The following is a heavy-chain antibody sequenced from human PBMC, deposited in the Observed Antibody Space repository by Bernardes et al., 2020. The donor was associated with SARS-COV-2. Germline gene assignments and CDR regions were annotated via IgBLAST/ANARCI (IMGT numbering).Heavy chain of an antibody. V-gene: IGHV3-74*01. Sequence: GGSLRLSCAASGFTFSSYWMHWVRQAPGKGLVWVSRINSDGSSTSYADSVKGRFTISRDNAKNTLYLQMNSLRAEDTAVYYCAVVGAVWKREDYWGQGTLVTVSS. CDR1: GFTFSSYW. CDR2: INSDGSST. D-gene: IGHD1-26*01. CDR3: AVVGAVWKREDY. J-gene: IGHJ4*02.